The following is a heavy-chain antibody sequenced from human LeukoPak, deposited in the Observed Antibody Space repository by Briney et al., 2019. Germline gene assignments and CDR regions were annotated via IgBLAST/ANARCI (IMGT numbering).Heavy chain of an antibody. V-gene: IGHV3-21*01. CDR2: ISSSSRYI. D-gene: IGHD3-22*01. CDR1: AFTYNYYS. J-gene: IGHJ3*02. Sequence: PGGSLRLSCAASAFTYNYYSMNWVRQAPGKGLEWVSSISSSSRYIYYADSVKGRFTISRDNAKNSLYLQMNSLRAEDTAVYYCARDLQRYYFGTSGYYFGAFDIWGQGTMVPSLQ. CDR3: ARDLQRYYFGTSGYYFGAFDI.